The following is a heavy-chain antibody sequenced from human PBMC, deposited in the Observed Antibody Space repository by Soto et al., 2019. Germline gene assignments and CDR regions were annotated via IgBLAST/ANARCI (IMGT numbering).Heavy chain of an antibody. D-gene: IGHD5-18*01. Sequence: PGGSLRLSCAASGFTFNNYALNWVRQTPGKGLEWVSAINGGGITFYTDSVKGRFTISRDNSKNTVSLQMSSLRAEDTAVYYCARDQIGYGRFDYWGQGAQVTVSS. CDR2: INGGGIT. CDR1: GFTFNNYA. CDR3: ARDQIGYGRFDY. J-gene: IGHJ4*02. V-gene: IGHV3-23*01.